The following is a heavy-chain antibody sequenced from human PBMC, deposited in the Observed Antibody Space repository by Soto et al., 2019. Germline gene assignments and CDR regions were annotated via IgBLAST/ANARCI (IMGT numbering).Heavy chain of an antibody. J-gene: IGHJ6*02. CDR2: VIPLFDTA. Sequence: QVQVVQSGAEVKKPGSSVKVSCKVSGGIFTNNAISWVRQAPGQGLEWLGGVIPLFDTAYYAQIFRGRLRISADGATTPAYMELSGLTSADTAVYFCATDGHNDGYNFYHGMDVWGQGTTVTVS. CDR1: GGIFTNNA. V-gene: IGHV1-69*01. D-gene: IGHD3-16*01. CDR3: ATDGHNDGYNFYHGMDV.